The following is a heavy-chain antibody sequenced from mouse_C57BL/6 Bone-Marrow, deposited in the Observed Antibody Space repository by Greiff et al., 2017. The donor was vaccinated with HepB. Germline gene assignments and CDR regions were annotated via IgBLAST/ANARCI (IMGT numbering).Heavy chain of an antibody. CDR1: GFTFTDYY. Sequence: EVKLMESGGGLVQPGGSLSLSCAASGFTFTDYYMSWVRQPPGKALEWLGFIRNKANGYTTEYSASVKGRFTISRDNSQSILYLQMNALRAEDSATYYCARKVGYGNFFDYWGQGTTLTVSS. CDR3: ARKVGYGNFFDY. V-gene: IGHV7-3*01. J-gene: IGHJ2*01. D-gene: IGHD2-1*01. CDR2: IRNKANGYTT.